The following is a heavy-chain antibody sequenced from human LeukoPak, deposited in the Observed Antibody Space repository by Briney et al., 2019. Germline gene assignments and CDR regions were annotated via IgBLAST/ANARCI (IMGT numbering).Heavy chain of an antibody. CDR1: GFTVSSNY. Sequence: GGSLRLSCAASGFTVSSNYMSWVRQAPGKGLEWVSVTYSNGRTYYADSVKGRFTISRDISKNTLYLQMNSLRAEDTAVYYCARVINPTMVRDFYYYYYYMDVWGKGTTVTVSS. D-gene: IGHD3-10*01. CDR3: ARVINPTMVRDFYYYYYYMDV. V-gene: IGHV3-53*01. J-gene: IGHJ6*03. CDR2: TYSNGRT.